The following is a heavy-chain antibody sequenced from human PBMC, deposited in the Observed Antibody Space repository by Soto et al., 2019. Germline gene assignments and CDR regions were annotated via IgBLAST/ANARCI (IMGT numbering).Heavy chain of an antibody. D-gene: IGHD6-19*01. CDR3: ASRLAVAGRQGRYFDY. Sequence: VASVKVSCKASGGTFSSYAISWVRQAPGQGLEWMGGIIPIFGTANYAQKFQGRVTITADESTSTDYMELSSLRSEDTAVYYCASRLAVAGRQGRYFDYWGQGTLVTVSS. CDR2: IIPIFGTA. CDR1: GGTFSSYA. V-gene: IGHV1-69*13. J-gene: IGHJ4*02.